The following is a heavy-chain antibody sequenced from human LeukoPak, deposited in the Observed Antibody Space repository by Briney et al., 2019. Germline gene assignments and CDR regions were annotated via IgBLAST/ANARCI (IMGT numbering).Heavy chain of an antibody. CDR3: ARASYWFESSGHPQHYYFDY. CDR2: ISAFSTYV. D-gene: IGHD6-19*01. Sequence: GGSLRLSCAASGFKFSDYSMNWVRQVPGKGLEWVASISAFSTYVYYPDSVKGRFTVSRDNARNSVYLQLDSLRDEDTALYFCARASYWFESSGHPQHYYFDYWGQGTMVVLSS. V-gene: IGHV3-21*01. J-gene: IGHJ4*02. CDR1: GFKFSDYS.